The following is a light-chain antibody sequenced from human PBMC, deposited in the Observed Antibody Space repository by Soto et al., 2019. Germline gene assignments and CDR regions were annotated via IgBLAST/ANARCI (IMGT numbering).Light chain of an antibody. CDR3: QQRSNGPQNT. V-gene: IGKV3-11*01. CDR2: DAS. CDR1: QSVSSY. Sequence: EIVLTQSPATLSLSPGERATLSCRASQSVSSYLAWYQQKPGQAPRLLIYDASNRATGIPARFSGSGSGTDFTLTISSLEPEDFAVYYCQQRSNGPQNTFGGGTKVEIK. J-gene: IGKJ4*01.